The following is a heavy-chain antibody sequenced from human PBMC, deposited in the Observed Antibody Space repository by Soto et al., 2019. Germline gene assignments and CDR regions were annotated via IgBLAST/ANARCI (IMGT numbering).Heavy chain of an antibody. CDR3: VRDGTKNLRDRFDP. V-gene: IGHV4-4*07. CDR1: GGSLSGYY. CDR2: IYATGST. Sequence: SETLSLTCNVSGGSLSGYYWSWIRQPPGKGLQWIGRIYATGSTDYNPSLMSRITMSVDMSKKQFSLTLRSVTAADTAIYYCVRDGTKNLRDRFDPWGRGILVTVSS. J-gene: IGHJ5*02. D-gene: IGHD1-1*01.